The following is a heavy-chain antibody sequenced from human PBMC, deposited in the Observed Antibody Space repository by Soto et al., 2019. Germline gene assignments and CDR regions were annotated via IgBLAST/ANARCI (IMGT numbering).Heavy chain of an antibody. Sequence: GGSLRLSCAASGFTFSSYAMHWVRQAPGKGLEWVAVISYDGSNKYYADSVKGRFTISRDNAKNSLYLQMNSLRDEDTAVYYCARVPTRIAVAGTNDDYWGQGTLVTAPQ. J-gene: IGHJ4*02. CDR1: GFTFSSYA. D-gene: IGHD6-19*01. CDR3: ARVPTRIAVAGTNDDY. V-gene: IGHV3-30-3*01. CDR2: ISYDGSNK.